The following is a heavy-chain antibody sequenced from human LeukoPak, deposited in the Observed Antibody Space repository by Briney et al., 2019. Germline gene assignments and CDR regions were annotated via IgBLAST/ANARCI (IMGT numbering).Heavy chain of an antibody. CDR2: IYYSGST. CDR1: GGSISIYY. D-gene: IGHD3-10*01. Sequence: SETLSLTCSVSGGSISIYYWTWIRQIPGKGLEWIGSIYYSGSTYYNPSRKSRVTTSVDMSKNQFSLKLSSVTAADTAVYYCARQRGSGSYINSAKYHFDYWGQGTLVTVSS. V-gene: IGHV4-39*01. J-gene: IGHJ4*02. CDR3: ARQRGSGSYINSAKYHFDY.